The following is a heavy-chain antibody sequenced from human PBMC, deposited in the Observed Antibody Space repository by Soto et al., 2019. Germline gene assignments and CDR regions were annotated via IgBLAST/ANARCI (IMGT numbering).Heavy chain of an antibody. V-gene: IGHV4-31*03. Sequence: QVQLQESDPGLVKPSQTLSLTCTVSGGSISSGGYYWSWIRQHPGKGLEWIGYIYYSGSTYYNPSLKSRVTISVDTSKNQFSLKLSSVTAADTAVYYCARGNLDDYGDYGDAFDIWGQGTMVTVSS. CDR3: ARGNLDDYGDYGDAFDI. J-gene: IGHJ3*02. CDR1: GGSISSGGYY. CDR2: IYYSGST. D-gene: IGHD4-17*01.